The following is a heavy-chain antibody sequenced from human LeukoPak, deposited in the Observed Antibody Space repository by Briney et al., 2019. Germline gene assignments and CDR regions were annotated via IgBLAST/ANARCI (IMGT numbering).Heavy chain of an antibody. V-gene: IGHV3-30*03. CDR1: GLTFSNYG. D-gene: IGHD2-2*02. CDR3: ARETDPYHFDY. Sequence: PGGSLRLSCAASGLTFSNYGMHWIRQAPGKGLEWVAVISYDGSNKYYADSVKGRFTISRDNSKITLYLQMNSLRAEDTAVYYCARETDPYHFDYWGQGTLVTVSS. J-gene: IGHJ4*02. CDR2: ISYDGSNK.